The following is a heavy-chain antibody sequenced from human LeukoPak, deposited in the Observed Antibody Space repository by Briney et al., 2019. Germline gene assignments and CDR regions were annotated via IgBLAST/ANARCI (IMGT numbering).Heavy chain of an antibody. V-gene: IGHV1-46*01. Sequence: ASVKVSCKASGYTFTSYYMHWVRQAPGQGLEWMGIINPSGGSTNYAQKFQERVTITRDMSTSTAYMELSSLRSEDTAVYYCAARSGYYYGMDVWGQGTTVTVSS. J-gene: IGHJ6*02. CDR2: INPSGGST. CDR1: GYTFTSYY. D-gene: IGHD3-3*01. CDR3: AARSGYYYGMDV.